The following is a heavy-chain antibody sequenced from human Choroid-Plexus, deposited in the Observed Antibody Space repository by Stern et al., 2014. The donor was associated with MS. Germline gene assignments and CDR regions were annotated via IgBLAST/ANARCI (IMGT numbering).Heavy chain of an antibody. CDR1: GFTFGSCA. D-gene: IGHD2-8*01. J-gene: IGHJ5*02. CDR3: AKDRQFLTYFFDH. V-gene: IGHV3-30*18. CDR2: VSYDGINK. Sequence: VQLVESGGGVVQPGRPLRLSCVASGFTFGSCAMHWVRQAPGKGLEWVAGVSYDGINKYYADSVKGRFTLSRDNSQNTLYMQMSSLRPEDTAVYYCAKDRQFLTYFFDHWGQGSLVTVSS.